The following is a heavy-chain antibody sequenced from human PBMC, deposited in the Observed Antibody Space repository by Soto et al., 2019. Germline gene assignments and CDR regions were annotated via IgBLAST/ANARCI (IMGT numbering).Heavy chain of an antibody. CDR2: ISYDGSNK. J-gene: IGHJ6*03. CDR1: GFTFSSYG. Sequence: GGSLRLSCAASGFTFSSYGMHWVRQAPGKGLEWVAVISYDGSNKYYADSVKGRFTISRDNSKNTLYLQMNSLRAEDTAVYYCAKPPGSSLGWFGELLPTNYYYYMDVWGKGTTVTVSS. CDR3: AKPPGSSLGWFGELLPTNYYYYMDV. D-gene: IGHD3-10*01. V-gene: IGHV3-30*18.